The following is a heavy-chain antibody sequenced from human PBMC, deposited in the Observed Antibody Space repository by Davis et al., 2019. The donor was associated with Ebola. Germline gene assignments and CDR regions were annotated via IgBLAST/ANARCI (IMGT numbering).Heavy chain of an antibody. Sequence: GGSLRLSCAASGFTFSSYGMHWVRQALGKGLEWVAFIRYDGSNKYYADSVKGRFTISRDNSKNTLYLQMNSLRAEDTAVYYCARDIVATIYLFSDAFDIWGQGTMVTVSS. D-gene: IGHD5-12*01. V-gene: IGHV3-30*02. CDR3: ARDIVATIYLFSDAFDI. CDR2: IRYDGSNK. J-gene: IGHJ3*02. CDR1: GFTFSSYG.